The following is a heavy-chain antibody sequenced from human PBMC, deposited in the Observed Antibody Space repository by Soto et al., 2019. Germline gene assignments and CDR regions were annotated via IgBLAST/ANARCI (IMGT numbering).Heavy chain of an antibody. CDR2: IYYSGST. Sequence: SETLSLTCTVSGGSISSGGYYWSWIRQHPGKGLEWIGYIYYSGSTYYNPSLKSRVTISVDTSKNQFSLKLSSVTAADTAVYYCARVAVGTISFGSWRQGTLVTVSS. CDR1: GGSISSGGYY. V-gene: IGHV4-31*03. D-gene: IGHD2-8*01. J-gene: IGHJ4*02. CDR3: ARVAVGTISFGS.